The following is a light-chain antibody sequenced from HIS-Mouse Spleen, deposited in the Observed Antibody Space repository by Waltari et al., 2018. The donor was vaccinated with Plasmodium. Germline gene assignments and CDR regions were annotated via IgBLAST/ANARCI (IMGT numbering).Light chain of an antibody. CDR2: KAS. CDR3: QQYNSYSWT. J-gene: IGKJ1*01. V-gene: IGKV1-5*03. CDR1: QSISSR. Sequence: DIQMTQSPSTLSASVGDRVTITCRASQSISSRLAWYQQKPGKAPKLLIYKASSLESGVPSRFSGSGSGTEFPLTISSLQPDDFATYYCQQYNSYSWTFGQGTKVEIK.